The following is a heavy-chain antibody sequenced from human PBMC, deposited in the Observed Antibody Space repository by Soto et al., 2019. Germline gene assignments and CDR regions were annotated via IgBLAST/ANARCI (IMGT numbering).Heavy chain of an antibody. V-gene: IGHV3-64*02. CDR3: ARARARGWPAFDI. CDR2: ISSNGDST. J-gene: IGHJ3*02. Sequence: QPGGSLRLSCAASGFTFSIYAMHWVRQAPGKGLEYVSAISSNGDSTYYADSVKGRFTISRDNSKNTLYLQMGSLRAEDMAVYYCARARARGWPAFDIWGQGTMVTVSS. CDR1: GFTFSIYA. D-gene: IGHD3-22*01.